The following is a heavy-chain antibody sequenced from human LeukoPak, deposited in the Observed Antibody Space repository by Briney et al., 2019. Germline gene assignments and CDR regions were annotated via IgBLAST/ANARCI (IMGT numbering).Heavy chain of an antibody. CDR2: ISSSGSTR. CDR1: GFTFSSYE. V-gene: IGHV3-48*03. CDR3: AREVGYSSSWYYYYYYMDV. Sequence: GGSLRLSCAAFGFTFSSYEMSWARQAPGKGLEWLSYISSSGSTRYYADSVKGRFTISRDNAKNSLYLQMNSLRAEDTAVYYCAREVGYSSSWYYYYYYMDVWGKGTTVTISS. J-gene: IGHJ6*03. D-gene: IGHD6-13*01.